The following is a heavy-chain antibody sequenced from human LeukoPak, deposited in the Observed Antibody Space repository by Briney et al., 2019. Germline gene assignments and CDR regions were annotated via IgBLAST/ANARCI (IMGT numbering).Heavy chain of an antibody. V-gene: IGHV3-74*03. CDR2: ISDDGSYT. CDR3: ASFGIAWTSAY. J-gene: IGHJ4*02. CDR1: GFSFSRHW. D-gene: IGHD1-1*01. Sequence: GGSLRLSCAASGFSFSRHWMHWVRQAPGKGLAWVSRISDDGSYTANVDSVEGRFTISRDNVRNTLYLDMNGLRAEDTGVYYCASFGIAWTSAYWGQGTLVIVSS.